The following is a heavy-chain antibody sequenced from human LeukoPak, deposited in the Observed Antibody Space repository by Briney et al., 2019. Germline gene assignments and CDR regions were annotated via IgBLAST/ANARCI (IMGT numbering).Heavy chain of an antibody. D-gene: IGHD5-24*01. CDR3: ARGRVEMATIDFDY. CDR2: VYYSGST. J-gene: IGHJ4*02. CDR1: GGSISSSSYY. Sequence: PSQTLSLTCTVSGGSISSSSYYWGWIRQPPGKGLESIGSVYYSGSTYYNPSLKSRVTISVDTSKNQFSLKLSSVTAADTAMYYCARGRVEMATIDFDYWGQGTLVTVSS. V-gene: IGHV4-39*01.